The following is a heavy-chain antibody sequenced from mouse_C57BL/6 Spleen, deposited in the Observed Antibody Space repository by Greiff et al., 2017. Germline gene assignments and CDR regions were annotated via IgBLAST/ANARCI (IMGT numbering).Heavy chain of an antibody. Sequence: VQLQQPGTELVKPGASVKLSCKASGYTFTSYWMHWVKQRPGQGLEWIGNINPGNGGTNYTEKFKSKATLTEDKSSSTAYMQLSSLTSEDSAVYYCARYGYDGTWFAYWGQGTLVTVSA. J-gene: IGHJ3*01. CDR1: GYTFTSYW. CDR2: INPGNGGT. D-gene: IGHD2-2*01. V-gene: IGHV1-53*01. CDR3: ARYGYDGTWFAY.